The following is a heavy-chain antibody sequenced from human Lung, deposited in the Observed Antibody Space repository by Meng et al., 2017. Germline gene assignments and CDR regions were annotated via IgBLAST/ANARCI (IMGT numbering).Heavy chain of an antibody. D-gene: IGHD6-13*01. CDR3: ARDLKPEGIATEYLDY. CDR2: ISVHNGNT. J-gene: IGHJ4*02. Sequence: QVQVVHSGAAVRNPGASVKVSCKTSGYTFIRHGITWVRQAPGQGLEWMGWISVHNGNTNYAEKFQGRVTMTTDTSTNTAYMELRSLTSDDTAVYYCARDLKPEGIATEYLDYWGQGTLVTVSS. CDR1: GYTFIRHG. V-gene: IGHV1-18*01.